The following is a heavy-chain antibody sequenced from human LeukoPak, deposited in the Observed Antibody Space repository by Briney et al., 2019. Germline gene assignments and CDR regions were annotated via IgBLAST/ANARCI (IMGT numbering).Heavy chain of an antibody. Sequence: GGSLRLSCAASGFTFSSYWMSWVRQAPGKGLEWVANIKQDGSEKYYVDSVKGRFTISRDNAKNSLYLQMNSLRAEDTAVYYRARDLESRISDYWGRGTLVTVSS. D-gene: IGHD3-3*01. CDR2: IKQDGSEK. J-gene: IGHJ4*02. V-gene: IGHV3-7*01. CDR3: ARDLESRISDY. CDR1: GFTFSSYW.